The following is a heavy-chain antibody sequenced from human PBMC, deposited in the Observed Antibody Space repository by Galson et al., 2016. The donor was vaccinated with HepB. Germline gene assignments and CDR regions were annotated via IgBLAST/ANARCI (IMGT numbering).Heavy chain of an antibody. CDR3: SRGPDPAAY. D-gene: IGHD6-25*01. V-gene: IGHV1-18*01. CDR1: GYIFAIYG. Sequence: SVKVSCKASGYIFAIYGITWVREAPGQGLEWIGWISPSNGNAKYAQNLQGRVTMTTNPSTNTAYMELKSLEFDDTAVYYCSRGPDPAAYWGQGTLVTVAS. J-gene: IGHJ4*02. CDR2: ISPSNGNA.